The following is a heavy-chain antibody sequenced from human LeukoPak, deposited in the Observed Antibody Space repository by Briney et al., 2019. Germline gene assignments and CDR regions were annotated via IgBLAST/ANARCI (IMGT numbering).Heavy chain of an antibody. CDR2: INTDGSST. Sequence: GGSLRLSCAASGFTFSSYWMHWVRQAPGKGLVWVSRINTDGSSTSYADSVKGRFTISRDNAKNTLYLQMNSLRAEDTAVYYCAPQGQPDYGGNRGFDYWGQGTLVTVSS. J-gene: IGHJ4*02. D-gene: IGHD4-23*01. CDR1: GFTFSSYW. CDR3: APQGQPDYGGNRGFDY. V-gene: IGHV3-74*01.